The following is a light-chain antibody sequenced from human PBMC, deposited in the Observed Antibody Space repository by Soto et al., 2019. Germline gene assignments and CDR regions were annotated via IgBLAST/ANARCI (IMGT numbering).Light chain of an antibody. V-gene: IGKV1-5*03. Sequence: DIQMTQSPSTLSASVGDRVAITCRASQSISTYLAWYQQKPGKAPKLLIYKASSLESGVPSRFSGSGSGTDFTLTINRVEPEDFAVYFCQQYAGSPRTFGQGTKVDIK. CDR1: QSISTY. CDR3: QQYAGSPRT. J-gene: IGKJ1*01. CDR2: KAS.